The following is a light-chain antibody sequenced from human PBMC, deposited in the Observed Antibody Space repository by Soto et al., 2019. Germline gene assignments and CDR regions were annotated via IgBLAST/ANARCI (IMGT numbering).Light chain of an antibody. CDR1: NIESKS. J-gene: IGLJ1*01. CDR2: VDS. V-gene: IGLV3-21*02. Sequence: SYQRSQPTSVSVAPRQTSRITCGGNNIESKSVHWYQQRPGQAPVLVIYVDSDRPSGIPDRFSASTSGKTAALTISRVEAGDAADYYCQVWDTISDHYVFGSGTAVTV. CDR3: QVWDTISDHYV.